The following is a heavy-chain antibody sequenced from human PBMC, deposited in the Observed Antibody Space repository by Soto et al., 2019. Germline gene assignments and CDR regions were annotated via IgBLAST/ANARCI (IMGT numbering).Heavy chain of an antibody. Sequence: GGSLRLSCATSGFTFDDYSMHWVRQPPGKGLEWVSLINWDGSETDYADSVKGRFTISRDNSKNSLYLQMNSLETADTAFYYCAKARSNGNAQYYFDYWGQGSLVTVSS. D-gene: IGHD2-8*01. CDR3: AKARSNGNAQYYFDY. CDR1: GFTFDDYS. J-gene: IGHJ4*02. V-gene: IGHV3-43*01. CDR2: INWDGSET.